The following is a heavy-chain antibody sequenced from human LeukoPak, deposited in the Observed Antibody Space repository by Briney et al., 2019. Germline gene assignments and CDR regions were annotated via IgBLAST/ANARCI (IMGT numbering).Heavy chain of an antibody. J-gene: IGHJ6*03. V-gene: IGHV3-21*01. CDR1: GFTFSYYS. Sequence: GGSLRLSCAASGFTFSYYSMDWVRQAPGRGLEWVSCISSSSSLIFYSDSVRGRFTISRDNAKNLLYLHMNSLRVEDTAVYYCAKVDRGDYSSSPVPYYNYYMNVWGKGTTVTVSS. D-gene: IGHD6-13*01. CDR2: ISSSSSLI. CDR3: AKVDRGDYSSSPVPYYNYYMNV.